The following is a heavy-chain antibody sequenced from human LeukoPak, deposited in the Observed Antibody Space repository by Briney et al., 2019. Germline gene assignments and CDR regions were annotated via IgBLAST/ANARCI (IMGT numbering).Heavy chain of an antibody. CDR1: GFTFDDYA. D-gene: IGHD6-19*01. J-gene: IGHJ4*02. CDR3: ARRGSGFDY. V-gene: IGHV3-9*01. Sequence: GGSLRLSCAASGFTFDDYAMHWVRQAPGKGLEWVSGISWNSGSIGYADSVKGRFTISRDNAKNSLYLQMNSLKAEDTAVYYCARRGSGFDYWGQGTLVTVSS. CDR2: ISWNSGSI.